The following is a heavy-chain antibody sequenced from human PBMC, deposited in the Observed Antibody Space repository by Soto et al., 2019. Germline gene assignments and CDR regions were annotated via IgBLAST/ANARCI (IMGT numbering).Heavy chain of an antibody. CDR2: VTWNGGST. D-gene: IGHD2-21*01. V-gene: IGHV3-9*01. CDR1: GFTFDDYT. Sequence: EVQWVESGGGLVEPGGSLRLSCTASGFTFDDYTMHWVRQAPGKGLEWVSHVTWNGGSTGYADSVKGRFSISRDNAKNSVYLQMNNLRTEDTAFYYCVRNKEYFAYSAYIAYSHWGHGTLVTVSS. J-gene: IGHJ4*01. CDR3: VRNKEYFAYSAYIAYSH.